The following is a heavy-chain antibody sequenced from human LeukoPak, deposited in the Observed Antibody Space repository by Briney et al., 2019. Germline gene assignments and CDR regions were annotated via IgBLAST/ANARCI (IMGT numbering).Heavy chain of an antibody. Sequence: PSETLSLTCTVSGGSISSYYWSWIRQPAGKGLEWIGRTSTSGSTNYNPSLKSRVTMSVDTSKNQFSLKLSSVTAADTAVYYCAVVGGNGDYYFDYWGQGTLVTVSS. V-gene: IGHV4-4*07. CDR1: GGSISSYY. J-gene: IGHJ4*02. CDR3: AVVGGNGDYYFDY. D-gene: IGHD4-23*01. CDR2: TSTSGST.